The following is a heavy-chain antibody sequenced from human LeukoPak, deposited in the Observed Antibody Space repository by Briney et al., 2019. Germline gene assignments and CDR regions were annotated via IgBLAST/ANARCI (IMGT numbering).Heavy chain of an antibody. CDR3: ARHSHNQVAGGWFDP. CDR2: TSYSGTT. D-gene: IGHD5-12*01. CDR1: GVSVSTNY. V-gene: IGHV4-59*08. Sequence: SETLSLTCSVSGVSVSTNYWSWIRQSPEKGLEWIAYTSYSGTTDYITSLKSRLMISIDASKNQFSLKLSSVTAADTAIYYCARHSHNQVAGGWFDPWGQGTLVTVSS. J-gene: IGHJ5*02.